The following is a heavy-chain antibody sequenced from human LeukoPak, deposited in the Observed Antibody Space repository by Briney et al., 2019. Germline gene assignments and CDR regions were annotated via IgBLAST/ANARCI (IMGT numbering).Heavy chain of an antibody. V-gene: IGHV4-59*01. CDR2: IYYSGST. Sequence: PSETLSLTCTVSGGSISSYYWSWIRQPPGKGLEWIGYIYYSGSTNYNPSLKSRVTISVDTSKNQFSLKLSSVTAADTAVYYCASNDYGDYVSFYWGQGTLVTVSS. CDR1: GGSISSYY. D-gene: IGHD4-17*01. J-gene: IGHJ4*02. CDR3: ASNDYGDYVSFY.